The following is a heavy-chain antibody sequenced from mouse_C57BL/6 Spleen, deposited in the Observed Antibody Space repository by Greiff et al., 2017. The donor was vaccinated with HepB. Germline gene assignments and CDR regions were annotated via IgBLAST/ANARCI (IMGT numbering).Heavy chain of an antibody. CDR3: TRRDNGYDVDY. D-gene: IGHD2-2*01. Sequence: EVQGVESGGGLVQPGGSMKLSCAASGFTFSDAWMDWVRQSPEKGLEWVAEIRNKANNHATYYAESVKGRFTISRDDSKSSVYLQMNSLRAEDTGIYYCTRRDNGYDVDYWGQGTTLTVSS. J-gene: IGHJ2*01. V-gene: IGHV6-6*01. CDR2: IRNKANNHAT. CDR1: GFTFSDAW.